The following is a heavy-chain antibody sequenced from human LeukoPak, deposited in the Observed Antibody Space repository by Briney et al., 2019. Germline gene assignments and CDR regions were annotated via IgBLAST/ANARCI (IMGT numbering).Heavy chain of an antibody. Sequence: SVKVSCKASGGIFSSYAISWVRQAPGQGLEWMGGIIPIFGTANYAQKFQGRVTITADESTSTAYMELSSLRSEDTAVYYCARDGSYSSQAFDIWGQGTMVTVSS. J-gene: IGHJ3*02. CDR1: GGIFSSYA. D-gene: IGHD1-26*01. CDR2: IIPIFGTA. CDR3: ARDGSYSSQAFDI. V-gene: IGHV1-69*13.